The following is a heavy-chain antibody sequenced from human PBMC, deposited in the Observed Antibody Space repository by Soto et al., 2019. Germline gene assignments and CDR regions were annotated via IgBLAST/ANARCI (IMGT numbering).Heavy chain of an antibody. CDR2: MNPNRGNT. D-gene: IGHD4-17*01. Sequence: QVQLVQSVAEVKKPGASVKVSCKASGYTFTSYDINWVRQATGQGLEWMGWMNPNRGNTGYAQKFQGRVTLTRNTSINTAYMELSSLRSEDTAVYYCARGVPGVYGDYYYYYMDVWGKGTTVTVSS. CDR1: GYTFTSYD. V-gene: IGHV1-8*01. CDR3: ARGVPGVYGDYYYYYMDV. J-gene: IGHJ6*03.